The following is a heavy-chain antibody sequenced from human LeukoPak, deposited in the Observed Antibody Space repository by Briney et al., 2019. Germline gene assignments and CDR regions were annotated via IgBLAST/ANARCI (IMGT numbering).Heavy chain of an antibody. Sequence: TSETLSLTCTVSGGSVRSYYWSWIRQPPGKGLEWIGYIYYSGSTNYNPSLKSRVTISVDTSKNQFSLKLSSVTAADTAVYYCARGNTMVRGVISFDYWGQGTLVTVSS. CDR3: ARGNTMVRGVISFDY. V-gene: IGHV4-59*02. CDR2: IYYSGST. CDR1: GGSVRSYY. D-gene: IGHD3-10*01. J-gene: IGHJ4*02.